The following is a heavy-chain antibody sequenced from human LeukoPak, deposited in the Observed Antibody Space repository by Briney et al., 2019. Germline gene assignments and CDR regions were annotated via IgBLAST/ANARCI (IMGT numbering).Heavy chain of an antibody. CDR1: GFTFSSYG. V-gene: IGHV3-30*18. CDR3: AKEGGSCSSTSCYFYDY. J-gene: IGHJ4*02. Sequence: GGSLRLSCAASGFTFSSYGMHWVRQAPGKGLEWVAVISYDGSNKYYADSVKGRFTISRDNSKNTLYLQMNSLSAEDTAVYYCAKEGGSCSSTSCYFYDYWGQGTLVTVSS. CDR2: ISYDGSNK. D-gene: IGHD2-2*01.